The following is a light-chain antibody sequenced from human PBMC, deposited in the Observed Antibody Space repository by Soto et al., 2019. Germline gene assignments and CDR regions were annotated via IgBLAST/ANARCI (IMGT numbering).Light chain of an antibody. V-gene: IGLV2-8*01. J-gene: IGLJ1*01. Sequence: QSVLTQPPSASGSPGQSVTISCTGTSSDVGEYNYVSWYQQHPGKAPKLMIYEVNKRPSGVPDRFSGSKSGTSATLGITGFQTGDEADYYCGSWDSSLSADVFGTGTKVTVL. CDR2: EVN. CDR1: SSDVGEYNY. CDR3: GSWDSSLSADV.